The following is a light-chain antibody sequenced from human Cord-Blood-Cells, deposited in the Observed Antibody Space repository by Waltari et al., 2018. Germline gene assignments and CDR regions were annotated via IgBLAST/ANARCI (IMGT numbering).Light chain of an antibody. CDR1: QGISTW. J-gene: IGKJ3*01. CDR3: QQANSFPFT. Sequence: DIQMTQSPSSVSASVGDRVTITCRASQGISTWLAWYQQKPGKAPKLLSYAASSLQSGVPSRFSGSVSVTEFARTISSLQPEDFATYYCQQANSFPFTFGPGTKVDIK. CDR2: AAS. V-gene: IGKV1-12*01.